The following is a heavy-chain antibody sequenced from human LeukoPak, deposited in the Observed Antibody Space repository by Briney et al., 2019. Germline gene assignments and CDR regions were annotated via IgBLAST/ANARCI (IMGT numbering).Heavy chain of an antibody. V-gene: IGHV3-23*01. CDR3: AKDVADILTGYAYYYYYMDV. J-gene: IGHJ6*03. CDR1: GFTYSSYG. Sequence: GGSLRLSCAASGFTYSSYGMSWVRQAPGKGLEWVSAISGSGGSTYYADSVKGRFTISRDNSKNTLYLQMNSLRAEDTAVYYCAKDVADILTGYAYYYYYMDVWGKGTTVTVSS. CDR2: ISGSGGST. D-gene: IGHD3-9*01.